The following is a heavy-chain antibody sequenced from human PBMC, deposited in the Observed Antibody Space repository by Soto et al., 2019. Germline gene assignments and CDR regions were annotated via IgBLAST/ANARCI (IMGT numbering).Heavy chain of an antibody. V-gene: IGHV1-18*01. Sequence: ASVKVSCKASGYTFTIYGISWVRQAPGQGLEWMGWISAYNGNTNYAQKLQGRVTMTTDTSTSTAYMELRSLRSDATAVYYGARSSPPSYSSSWYNWFDPWGQGTLVTRSS. CDR3: ARSSPPSYSSSWYNWFDP. CDR1: GYTFTIYG. J-gene: IGHJ5*02. CDR2: ISAYNGNT. D-gene: IGHD6-13*01.